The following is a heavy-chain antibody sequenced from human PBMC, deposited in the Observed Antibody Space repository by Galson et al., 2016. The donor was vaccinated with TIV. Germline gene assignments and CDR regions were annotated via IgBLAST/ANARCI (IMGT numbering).Heavy chain of an antibody. CDR2: ISTYSSYI. CDR1: GFTFTSHS. D-gene: IGHD3-16*02. V-gene: IGHV3-21*01. J-gene: IGHJ3*01. CDR3: ARDDGYGGSYPDAFDL. Sequence: SLRLSCAASGFTFTSHSMNWVRQAPGKGLEWVSSISTYSSYIYYADSVKGRFTISRDNAKNSLYLRMYSLRAEDTAVYYCARDDGYGGSYPDAFDLWGQGTMVTVSS.